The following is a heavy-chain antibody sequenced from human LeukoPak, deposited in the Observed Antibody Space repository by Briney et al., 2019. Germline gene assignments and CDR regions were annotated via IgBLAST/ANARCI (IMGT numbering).Heavy chain of an antibody. CDR2: IFYDGST. J-gene: IGHJ4*02. D-gene: IGHD3-3*01. Sequence: PSETLSLTCAVSGGSISSYYWSWIRQPPGKGLEWIGYIFYDGSTSYNPSLKSRVTISVDTSRNQFSLRLNSVTAADTAVYYCAGAAAPNYNFWSSFYNYFDSWGQGALLTVSS. V-gene: IGHV4-59*01. CDR3: AGAAAPNYNFWSSFYNYFDS. CDR1: GGSISSYY.